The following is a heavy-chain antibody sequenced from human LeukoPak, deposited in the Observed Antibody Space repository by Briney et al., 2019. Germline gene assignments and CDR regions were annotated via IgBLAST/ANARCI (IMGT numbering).Heavy chain of an antibody. CDR3: ARGTYYYDSSGYNDHHYYYYGMDV. CDR2: ISSSGSTI. CDR1: GFTFSDYY. J-gene: IGHJ6*02. Sequence: GGSLRLSCAASGFTFSDYYMSWIRQAPGKGLEWVSYISSSGSTIYYADSVKGRFTISRDNAKNSLYLQMNSLRAEDTAVYYCARGTYYYDSSGYNDHHYYYYGMDVWGQGTTVTVSS. V-gene: IGHV3-11*01. D-gene: IGHD3-22*01.